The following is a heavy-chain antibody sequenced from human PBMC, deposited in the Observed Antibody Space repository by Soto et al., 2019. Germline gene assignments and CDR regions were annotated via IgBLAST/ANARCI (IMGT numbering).Heavy chain of an antibody. CDR3: ARDPDSRGSFDY. J-gene: IGHJ4*02. CDR1: GGSISSSSYY. CDR2: IYYSGST. Sequence: SETLSLTCTVSGGSISSSSYYWGWIRQPPGKGLEWIGSIYYSGSTYYNPSLKSRVTISVDTSKNQFSLKLSSVTAADTAVYYCARDPDSRGSFDYGGQGPLVTVSS. D-gene: IGHD3-22*01. V-gene: IGHV4-39*02.